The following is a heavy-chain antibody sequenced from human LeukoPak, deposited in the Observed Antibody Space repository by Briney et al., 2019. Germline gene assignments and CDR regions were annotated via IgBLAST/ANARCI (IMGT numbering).Heavy chain of an antibody. CDR3: PHRNKTLMRVDY. Sequence: GGSLRLSCAASGFTFRNAGMSWVRQAPGKGLEWVGSIRSKTDGETTDDAAPVKGRFTISRDDSKSTLYLQMSSLKTEDTAVYFWPHRNKTLMRVDYGGQGPLFTVSS. CDR1: GFTFRNAG. D-gene: IGHD1/OR15-1a*01. CDR2: IRSKTDGETT. J-gene: IGHJ4*02. V-gene: IGHV3-15*01.